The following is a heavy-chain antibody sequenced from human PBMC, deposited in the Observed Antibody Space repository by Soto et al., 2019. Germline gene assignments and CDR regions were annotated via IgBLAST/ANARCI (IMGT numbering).Heavy chain of an antibody. CDR1: GYTFTSYA. J-gene: IGHJ5*02. CDR2: INTNTGNP. V-gene: IGHV7-4-1*01. D-gene: IGHD6-19*01. Sequence: GASVKVSCKASGYTFTSYAMNWVRQAPGQGLEWMGWINTNTGNPTYAQGFTGRFVFSLDTSVSTAYLQICSLKAEDTAVYYCARDLRGRIAVAGTVWFDPWGQGTLVTVSS. CDR3: ARDLRGRIAVAGTVWFDP.